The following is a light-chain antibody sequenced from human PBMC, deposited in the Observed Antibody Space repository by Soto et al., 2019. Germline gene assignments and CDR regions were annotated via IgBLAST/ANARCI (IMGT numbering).Light chain of an antibody. CDR2: KAS. J-gene: IGKJ1*01. V-gene: IGKV1-5*03. Sequence: DIQMTQSPSTLSASVGDRVTITCRASQSISTSLAWYQQKPGKAPKLLIYKASTLKSGVPSRFSGSGSGTEFTLTISSLQPDDFATYYCQHYNSYSEAFGQWTKVEI. CDR1: QSISTS. CDR3: QHYNSYSEA.